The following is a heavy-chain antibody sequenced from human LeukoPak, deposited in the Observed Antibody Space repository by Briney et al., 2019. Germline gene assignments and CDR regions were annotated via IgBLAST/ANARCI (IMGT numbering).Heavy chain of an antibody. Sequence: GGSLRLSCSASGFTFTNAWMCWVRQAPGKGLEWVGRSKSKTDGGTIDYAAPVKGRFTISRDASKPTFYLQMNSLKTEDTAVYYCTTDKAIATAPLFAAWGQGTLVTVSS. CDR2: SKSKTDGGTI. CDR1: GFTFTNAW. D-gene: IGHD6-13*01. CDR3: TTDKAIATAPLFAA. J-gene: IGHJ1*01. V-gene: IGHV3-15*01.